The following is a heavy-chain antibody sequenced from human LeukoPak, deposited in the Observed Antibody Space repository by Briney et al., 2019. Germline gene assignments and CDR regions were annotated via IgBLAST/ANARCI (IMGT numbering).Heavy chain of an antibody. Sequence: SETLSLTCAVYGGSFSGYYWSWIRQPPGKGLEWIGEINHSGSTNYNPSLKSRVTMSIDTSKNQFSLTLTSVTAADTAMYYCARGILGQGYFDLWGRDTLVTVSS. J-gene: IGHJ2*01. CDR3: ARGILGQGYFDL. V-gene: IGHV4-34*01. CDR1: GGSFSGYY. D-gene: IGHD3/OR15-3a*01. CDR2: INHSGST.